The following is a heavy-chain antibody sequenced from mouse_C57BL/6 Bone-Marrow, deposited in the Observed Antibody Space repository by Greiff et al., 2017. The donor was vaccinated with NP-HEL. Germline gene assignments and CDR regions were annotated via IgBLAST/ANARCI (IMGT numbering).Heavy chain of an antibody. D-gene: IGHD2-10*02. CDR2: ISSGSSTI. J-gene: IGHJ4*01. CDR3: ARPSNPYAMDY. Sequence: EVQLVESGGGLVKPGGSLKLSCAASGFTFSDYGMHWVRQAPEKGLEWVAYISSGSSTIYYADTVKGRFTISRDNAKNTLFLQMTSLRSEETAMYYCARPSNPYAMDYWGQGTSVTVSS. CDR1: GFTFSDYG. V-gene: IGHV5-17*01.